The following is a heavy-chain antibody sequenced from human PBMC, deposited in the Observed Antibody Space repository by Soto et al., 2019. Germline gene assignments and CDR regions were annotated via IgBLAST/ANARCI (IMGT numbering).Heavy chain of an antibody. CDR2: FYYSGST. D-gene: IGHD5-12*01. J-gene: IGHJ5*02. CDR1: GGSITSGFHY. Sequence: QLQLQESGPGLVRPSETLSLTCTVSGGSITSGFHYWGWIRQTPGKGLEWVGDFYYSGSTSYNPSLATRSTMAAHTSKQYVALKLRSVTAADTAVYNCGIRLLGPSLRLDPWGQGTLVIVSS. CDR3: GIRLLGPSLRLDP. V-gene: IGHV4-39*02.